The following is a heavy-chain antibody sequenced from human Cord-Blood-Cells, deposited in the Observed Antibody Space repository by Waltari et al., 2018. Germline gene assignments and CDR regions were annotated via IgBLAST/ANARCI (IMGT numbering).Heavy chain of an antibody. Sequence: QVQLQQWGAGLLKPSETLSLTCAVYGGSFSGYYWSWIRQPPGKGLEWIGEINHSGSTNYNPSLMSRVTISVDTSKNQFSLKLSSVTAADTAVYYCARAGADFWSGYYDYWGQGTLVTVSS. CDR3: ARAGADFWSGYYDY. CDR2: INHSGST. CDR1: GGSFSGYY. V-gene: IGHV4-34*01. J-gene: IGHJ4*02. D-gene: IGHD3-3*01.